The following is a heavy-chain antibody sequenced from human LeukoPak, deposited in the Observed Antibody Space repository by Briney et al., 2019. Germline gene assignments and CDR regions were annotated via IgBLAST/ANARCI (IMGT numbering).Heavy chain of an antibody. CDR2: IYYSGST. V-gene: IGHV4-59*01. Sequence: SETLSLTCTVSGGSISSNFWSWIRQPPGKRLEWIGYIYYSGSTNYNPSLKSRVTISVDTSKNQYSLKLSSVTAADTAVYYCARMTTATTESFEYWGQGTLVTVSS. CDR1: GGSISSNF. J-gene: IGHJ4*02. D-gene: IGHD4-17*01. CDR3: ARMTTATTESFEY.